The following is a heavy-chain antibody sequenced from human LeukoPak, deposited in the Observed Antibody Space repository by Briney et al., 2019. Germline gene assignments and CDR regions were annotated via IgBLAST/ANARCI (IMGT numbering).Heavy chain of an antibody. CDR2: ISSTSTYI. V-gene: IGHV3-21*01. CDR3: ARVRGIAAAGTRYYYMGV. J-gene: IGHJ6*03. CDR1: GFTFRTYS. D-gene: IGHD6-13*01. Sequence: GGSLRLSCAASGFTFRTYSMNWVRQAPGKGLEWVSSISSTSTYIYYADSVKGRFTISRDNAKNSLYLQMNSLRAEDTAVYYCARVRGIAAAGTRYYYMGVWGKGTTVTVSS.